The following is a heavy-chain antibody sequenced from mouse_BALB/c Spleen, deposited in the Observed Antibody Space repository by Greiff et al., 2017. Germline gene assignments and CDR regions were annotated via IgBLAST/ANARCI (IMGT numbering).Heavy chain of an antibody. Sequence: EVKLQESGPSLVKPSQTLSLTCSVTGDSITSGYWNWIRKFPGNKLEYMGYISYSGSTYYNPSLKSRISITRDTSKNQYYLQLNSVTTEDTATYYCARSGDYDGAWFAYWGQGTLVTVSA. CDR3: ARSGDYDGAWFAY. V-gene: IGHV3-8*02. CDR1: GDSITSGY. D-gene: IGHD2-4*01. CDR2: ISYSGST. J-gene: IGHJ3*01.